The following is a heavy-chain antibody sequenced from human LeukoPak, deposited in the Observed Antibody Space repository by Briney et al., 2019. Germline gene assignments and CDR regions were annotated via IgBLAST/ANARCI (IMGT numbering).Heavy chain of an antibody. D-gene: IGHD2-2*01. CDR3: ARTRIPPGDCSSTSCYVRGSLLRDGMDV. Sequence: PSETLSLTCAVSGGSISSSNWWSWVRQPPGKGLEWIGEIYHSGSTNYNPSLKSRVTISVDKSKNQFSLKLSSVTAADTAVYYCARTRIPPGDCSSTSCYVRGSLLRDGMDVWGQGTTVTVSS. CDR1: GGSISSSNW. CDR2: IYHSGST. V-gene: IGHV4-4*02. J-gene: IGHJ6*02.